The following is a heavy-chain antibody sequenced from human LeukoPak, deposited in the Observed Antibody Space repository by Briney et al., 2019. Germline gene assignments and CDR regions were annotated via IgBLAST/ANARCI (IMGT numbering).Heavy chain of an antibody. CDR2: ISSSSSYT. CDR3: ARDKGIAARFGY. CDR1: GFTFSSYS. Sequence: GGSLRLSCAASGFTFSSYSMNWVRQAPGKGLEWVSSISSSSSYTYYADSVKGRFTISRDNAKNSLYLQMNSLRAEDTAVYYCARDKGIAARFGYWGQGTLVTVSS. V-gene: IGHV3-21*01. D-gene: IGHD6-6*01. J-gene: IGHJ4*02.